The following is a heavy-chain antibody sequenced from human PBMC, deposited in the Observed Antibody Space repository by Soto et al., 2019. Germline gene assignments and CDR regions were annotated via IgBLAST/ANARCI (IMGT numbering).Heavy chain of an antibody. V-gene: IGHV1-2*02. D-gene: IGHD2-8*01. CDR1: GYTFTGYY. CDR2: INPNSGGT. CDR3: AREGGWDGIALMVYAIHRGPVDY. J-gene: IGHJ4*02. Sequence: ASVKVSCKASGYTFTGYYMHWVRQAPGQGLEWMGWINPNSGGTNYAQKFQGRVTMTRDTSISTAYMELSRLRSDDTAVYYCAREGGWDGIALMVYAIHRGPVDYWGQGTLVTVSS.